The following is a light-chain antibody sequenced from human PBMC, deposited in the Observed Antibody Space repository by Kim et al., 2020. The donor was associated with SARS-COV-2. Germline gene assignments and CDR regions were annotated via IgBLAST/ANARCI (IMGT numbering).Light chain of an antibody. CDR1: QDIGGW. J-gene: IGKJ2*01. CDR2: AAT. Sequence: DIQMTQSPSSVSASAGDRVTITCRASQDIGGWLSWYQQRPGKTPKLLIYAATSLQSGVPSRFSGSGSGTYFTLTISDLQPEDFATYYCQQTKNFPYTFGLGTKLEI. V-gene: IGKV1-12*01. CDR3: QQTKNFPYT.